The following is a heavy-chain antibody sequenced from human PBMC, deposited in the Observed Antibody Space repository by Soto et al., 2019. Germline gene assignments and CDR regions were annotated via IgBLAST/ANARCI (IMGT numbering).Heavy chain of an antibody. CDR2: IIPILGIA. Sequence: SVKVSCKASGGTFSSYTISWVRQAPGQGLEWMGRIIPILGIANYAQKFQGRVTITADKSTSTAYMELSSLRSEDTAVYYCATTGYCSGGSCYRTDAFDIWGQGTMVTVSS. CDR1: GGTFSSYT. J-gene: IGHJ3*02. V-gene: IGHV1-69*02. CDR3: ATTGYCSGGSCYRTDAFDI. D-gene: IGHD2-15*01.